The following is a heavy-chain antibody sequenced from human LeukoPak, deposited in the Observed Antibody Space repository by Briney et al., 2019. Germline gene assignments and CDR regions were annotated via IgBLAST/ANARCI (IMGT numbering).Heavy chain of an antibody. CDR3: ASLPIPYCSGGSCYYYMDV. Sequence: SETLSLTCTVSGGSISGGSYYWSWIRQPAGKGLEWIGRIYTSGSTNYNPSLKSRVTISVDTSKNQFSLKLSSVTAADTAVYYCASLPIPYCSGGSCYYYMDVWGKGTTVTISS. V-gene: IGHV4-61*02. J-gene: IGHJ6*03. CDR2: IYTSGST. CDR1: GGSISGGSYY. D-gene: IGHD2-15*01.